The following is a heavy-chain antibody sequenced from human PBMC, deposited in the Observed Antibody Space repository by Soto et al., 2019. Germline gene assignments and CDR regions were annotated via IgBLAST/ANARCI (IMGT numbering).Heavy chain of an antibody. CDR3: ARDRRPDIVLVPAASPFDY. D-gene: IGHD2-2*01. V-gene: IGHV3-30*03. CDR1: GFTFSSYG. J-gene: IGHJ4*02. Sequence: GGSLRLSCAASGFTFSSYGMHWVRQAPGKGLEWVAVISYDGSNKYYADSVKGRFTISRDNSKNTLYLQMNSLRAEDTAVYYCARDRRPDIVLVPAASPFDYWGQGT. CDR2: ISYDGSNK.